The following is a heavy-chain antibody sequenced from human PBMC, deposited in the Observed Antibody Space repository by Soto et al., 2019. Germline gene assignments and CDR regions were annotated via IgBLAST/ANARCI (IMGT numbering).Heavy chain of an antibody. CDR3: AKDGASYYYYGMDV. V-gene: IGHV3-30*18. CDR1: GFTFSSYG. CDR2: ISYDGSNK. D-gene: IGHD3-10*01. Sequence: QVQLVESGGGVVQPGRSLRLCCAASGFTFSSYGMHWVRQAPGKGLEWVAVISYDGSNKYYADSVKGRFTISRDNSKNTLYLPMNSLRAEDTAVYYCAKDGASYYYYGMDVWGQGTTVTVSS. J-gene: IGHJ6*02.